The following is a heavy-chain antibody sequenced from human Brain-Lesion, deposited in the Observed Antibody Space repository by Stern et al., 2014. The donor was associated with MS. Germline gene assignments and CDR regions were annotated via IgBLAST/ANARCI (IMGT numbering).Heavy chain of an antibody. CDR2: FDPEGGET. CDR1: GYTLTDLS. J-gene: IGHJ4*02. D-gene: IGHD1-26*01. V-gene: IGHV1-24*01. Sequence: QVQLVQSGAEVKKPGASVKVSCKVSGYTLTDLSMHWVRQAPRKGLEWMGGFDPEGGETSYAQKFQGRVTMTEDTSTDTAYMELSSLRSEDTAVYYCATLSPGAGGNYYRHFDYWGQGTLVTVSS. CDR3: ATLSPGAGGNYYRHFDY.